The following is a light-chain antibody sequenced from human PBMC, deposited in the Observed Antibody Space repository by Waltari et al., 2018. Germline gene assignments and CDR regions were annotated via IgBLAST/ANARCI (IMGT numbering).Light chain of an antibody. V-gene: IGKV4-1*01. J-gene: IGKJ1*01. CDR2: WAS. CDR1: QSVLYSSNNKNY. Sequence: DIVMTQSPDSLAVSLGERATINCKSSQSVLYSSNNKNYLAWYQQKPGQPPKLIIDWASTRESGFPDRFSGSGSGTDFTLTISSLQAEDVAVYYCQQYYSTPPTFGQGTKVEIK. CDR3: QQYYSTPPT.